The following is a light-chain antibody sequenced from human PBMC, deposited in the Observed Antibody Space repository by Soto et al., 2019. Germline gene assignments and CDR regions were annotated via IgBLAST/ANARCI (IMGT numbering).Light chain of an antibody. CDR1: QSISNH. V-gene: IGKV1-39*01. J-gene: IGKJ1*01. Sequence: DIQMTQSPSSLSASVEDRVIITCRASQSISNHLNWYQQKPGKAPKLLIFAASSLQSGVPSRFSGSRSGPDFTLTISRLEPEDFAVYYCQQYGSSPVTFGQGTKVDIK. CDR2: AAS. CDR3: QQYGSSPVT.